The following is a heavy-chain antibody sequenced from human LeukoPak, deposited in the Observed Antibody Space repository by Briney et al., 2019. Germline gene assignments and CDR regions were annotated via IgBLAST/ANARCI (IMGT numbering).Heavy chain of an antibody. Sequence: GGSLRLSCVASGFTFSSYWMHWVRQAPGKGLVWVSRINSDGSSTSYADSVKGRFTISRDNAKNTLYLQMNSLRAEDTAVYYCARALYCSSTSCPNWFDPWGQGTLVTVSS. CDR1: GFTFSSYW. J-gene: IGHJ5*02. V-gene: IGHV3-74*01. CDR3: ARALYCSSTSCPNWFDP. CDR2: INSDGSST. D-gene: IGHD2-2*01.